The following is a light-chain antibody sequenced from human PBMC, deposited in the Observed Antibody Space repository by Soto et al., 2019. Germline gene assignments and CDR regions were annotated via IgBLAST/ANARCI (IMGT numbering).Light chain of an antibody. Sequence: DIVMSQSPDSLAVSLGERATINCKSSQSLFSNSNNKNFLGWYLQKPGQPPQLLIYEVSNRFSGVPDRFSGSGSGTDFTLKISRVEAEDVGVYYCMQSIQLPKTFGQGTKVDIK. J-gene: IGKJ1*01. CDR1: QSLFSNSNNKNF. CDR2: EVS. CDR3: MQSIQLPKT. V-gene: IGKV2D-29*01.